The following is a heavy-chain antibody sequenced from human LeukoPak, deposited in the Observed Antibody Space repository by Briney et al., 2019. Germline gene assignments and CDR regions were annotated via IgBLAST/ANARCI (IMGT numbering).Heavy chain of an antibody. CDR3: AKSYFDYSTYYSYYFNL. J-gene: IGHJ4*02. Sequence: SETLSLTCTVSGGSISSYYWSWIRQPPGKGLEWIGYVYTSGSTNYNPSLKSRVTISVDTSKSQFALKLSSVTAADTAVYYCAKSYFDYSTYYSYYFNLWGQGALVTVSS. D-gene: IGHD4-11*01. CDR2: VYTSGST. CDR1: GGSISSYY. V-gene: IGHV4-4*09.